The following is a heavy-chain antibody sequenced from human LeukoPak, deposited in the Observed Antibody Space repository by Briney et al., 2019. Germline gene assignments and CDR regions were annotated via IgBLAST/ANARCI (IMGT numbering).Heavy chain of an antibody. D-gene: IGHD5-18*01. Sequence: GGSLRLSCAASGFTFSSYAMTWVRQAPGKGLEWVSSISGSDGSTYYADSVKGRFTISRDNSKNTLYLQMNSLRAEDTAVYYCARDRHTANWFDPWGQGTLVTVSS. V-gene: IGHV3-23*01. CDR1: GFTFSSYA. CDR3: ARDRHTANWFDP. J-gene: IGHJ5*02. CDR2: ISGSDGST.